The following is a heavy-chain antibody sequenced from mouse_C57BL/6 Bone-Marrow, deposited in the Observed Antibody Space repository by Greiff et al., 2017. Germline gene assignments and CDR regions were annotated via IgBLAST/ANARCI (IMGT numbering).Heavy chain of an antibody. CDR3: TRTLAYYSNYLAWFAY. V-gene: IGHV1-15*01. CDR2: IDPETGGT. CDR1: GYTFTDYE. D-gene: IGHD2-5*01. J-gene: IGHJ3*01. Sequence: QVQLKESGAELVRPGASVTLSCKASGYTFTDYEMHWVKQTPVHGLEWIGAIDPETGGTAYNQKFKGKAILTADKSSSTAYMELRSLTSEDSAVYYCTRTLAYYSNYLAWFAYWGQGTLVTVSA.